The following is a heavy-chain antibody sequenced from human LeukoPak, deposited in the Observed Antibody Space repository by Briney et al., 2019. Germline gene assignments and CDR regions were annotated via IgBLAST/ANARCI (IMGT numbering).Heavy chain of an antibody. CDR3: AKGSSTSSTTFDY. V-gene: IGHV3-30*12. D-gene: IGHD2-2*01. J-gene: IGHJ4*02. Sequence: GRFLRLSCAASGFTFSNYGMHWVRQAPGKGLEWVAVISYDGSNKYYADSVKGRFTISRDNSKNTLYLQMNSLRAEDTAVYYCAKGSSTSSTTFDYWGQGTLVTVSS. CDR2: ISYDGSNK. CDR1: GFTFSNYG.